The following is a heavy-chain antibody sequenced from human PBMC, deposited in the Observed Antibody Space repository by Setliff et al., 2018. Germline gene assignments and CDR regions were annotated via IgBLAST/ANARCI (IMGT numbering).Heavy chain of an antibody. Sequence: GGSLRLSCAASGFTFSDYYITWIRQAPGKGLEWVSYISSSGRTIYYADSVKGRFTISRDNAKNSLYLQMDSLRAEDTAVYYCARDGRNRAWGVYWGQGTLVTVSS. J-gene: IGHJ4*02. CDR2: ISSSGRTI. CDR1: GFTFSDYY. V-gene: IGHV3-11*01. D-gene: IGHD7-27*01. CDR3: ARDGRNRAWGVY.